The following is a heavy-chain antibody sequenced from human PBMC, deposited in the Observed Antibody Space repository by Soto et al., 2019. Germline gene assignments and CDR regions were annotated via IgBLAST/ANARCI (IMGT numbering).Heavy chain of an antibody. V-gene: IGHV1-2*04. CDR3: ARGSSIAARHYGMDV. CDR1: GYTFTGYY. J-gene: IGHJ6*02. D-gene: IGHD6-6*01. CDR2: INPNSGGT. Sequence: GASVKVSCKASGYTFTGYYMHWVRQAPGQGLEWMGWINPNSGGTNYAQKFQGWVTMTRDTSISTAYMELSRLRSDDTAVYYCARGSSIAARHYGMDVWGQGTTVTVSS.